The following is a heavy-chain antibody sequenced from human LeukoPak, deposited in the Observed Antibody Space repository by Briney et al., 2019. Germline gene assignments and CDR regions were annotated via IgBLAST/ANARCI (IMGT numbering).Heavy chain of an antibody. CDR2: IRYEGNEK. CDR3: AKDLMRDRWFGES. D-gene: IGHD3-10*01. V-gene: IGHV3-30*02. J-gene: IGHJ5*02. Sequence: GGSLRLSCVASGFTFSYYGMHWVRQAPGKGLEWVAFIRYEGNEKYYAGSVKGRFTISRDNPKNTLYLEMNSLRVEDTAVYYCAKDLMRDRWFGESWGQGTLVTVSS. CDR1: GFTFSYYG.